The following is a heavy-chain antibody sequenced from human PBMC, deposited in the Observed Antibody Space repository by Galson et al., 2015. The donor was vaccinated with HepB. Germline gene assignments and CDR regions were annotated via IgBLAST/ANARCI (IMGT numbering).Heavy chain of an antibody. CDR3: AKDSQLVPFDY. CDR1: GFTFSSYG. J-gene: IGHJ4*02. D-gene: IGHD6-6*01. V-gene: IGHV3-30*18. CDR2: ISYDGSNK. Sequence: SLRLSCAASGFTFSSYGMHWVRQAPGKGLEWVAVISYDGSNKYYADSVKGRFTISRDNSKNTLYLQMNSLRAEDTAVYYSAKDSQLVPFDYWGQGTLVTVSS.